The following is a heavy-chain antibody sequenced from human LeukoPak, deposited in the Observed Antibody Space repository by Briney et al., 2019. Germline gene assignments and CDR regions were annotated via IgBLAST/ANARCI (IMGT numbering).Heavy chain of an antibody. CDR2: IYSAGST. CDR3: ARANSATIPGVDP. Sequence: AGGSLRLSCVVSGFTVSTNYMSWVRQAPGKGLEWVSIIYSAGSTYYADSVKGRFTISRDNSKNTVYLQMNSLGAEDTAVYYCARANSATIPGVDPWGQGTLVTVSS. CDR1: GFTVSTNY. V-gene: IGHV3-53*01. D-gene: IGHD1-26*01. J-gene: IGHJ5*02.